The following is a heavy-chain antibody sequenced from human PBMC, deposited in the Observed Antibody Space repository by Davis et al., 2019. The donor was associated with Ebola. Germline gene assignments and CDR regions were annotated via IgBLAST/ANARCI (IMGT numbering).Heavy chain of an antibody. V-gene: IGHV1-18*04. J-gene: IGHJ5*02. CDR3: ARAIAAPNWFDP. CDR1: GYTFTNYG. Sequence: AASVKVSCKASGYTFTNYGITWVRQAPGQGLEWMGWINPHNGNTNYAQNVQGRVIMTSDTATTTAYMEVGSLRSDDTAVYYCARAIAAPNWFDPWGQGTLVTVSS. CDR2: INPHNGNT. D-gene: IGHD6-13*01.